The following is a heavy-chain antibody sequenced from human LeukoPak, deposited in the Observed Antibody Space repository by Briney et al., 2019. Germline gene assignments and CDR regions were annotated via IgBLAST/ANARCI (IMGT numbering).Heavy chain of an antibody. CDR3: AAVVTHYYDSSGYP. D-gene: IGHD3-22*01. J-gene: IGHJ5*02. Sequence: GGSLRLSCAASGFTFSSYWMSWVRQAPGKGLEWVANIKQDGSEKYYVDSVKGRFTISRDNAKNSLYLQMNSLRAEDTAVYYCAAVVTHYYDSSGYPWGQGTLVTVSS. CDR2: IKQDGSEK. V-gene: IGHV3-7*03. CDR1: GFTFSSYW.